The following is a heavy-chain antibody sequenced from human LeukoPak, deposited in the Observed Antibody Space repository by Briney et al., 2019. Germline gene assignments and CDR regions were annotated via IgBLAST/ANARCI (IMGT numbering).Heavy chain of an antibody. CDR2: LSSSGSPI. CDR1: GFSFSSYE. Sequence: PGGSLRLSCAASGFSFSSYEMNWVRQAPGRRLEWVSYLSSSGSPIYYADSVKGRFTISRDNAKNSLYLQMNSLRAEDTAVYYCARGYSSGYYAPFFDYWGQGTLVTVSS. V-gene: IGHV3-48*03. J-gene: IGHJ4*02. CDR3: ARGYSSGYYAPFFDY. D-gene: IGHD3-22*01.